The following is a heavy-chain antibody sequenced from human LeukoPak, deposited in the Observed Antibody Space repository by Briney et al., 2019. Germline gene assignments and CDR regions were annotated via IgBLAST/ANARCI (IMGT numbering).Heavy chain of an antibody. V-gene: IGHV3-7*03. Sequence: PGGSLRLSCAASGFTFSNYWMGWVRQAPGKGLEWVANIKQDGSQKLFVDSLEGRFTISRDNSKNTLYLQMNSLRAEDTAVYYCARGTPAVAGSRYFDYWGQGTLVTVSS. CDR1: GFTFSNYW. D-gene: IGHD6-19*01. CDR3: ARGTPAVAGSRYFDY. CDR2: IKQDGSQK. J-gene: IGHJ4*02.